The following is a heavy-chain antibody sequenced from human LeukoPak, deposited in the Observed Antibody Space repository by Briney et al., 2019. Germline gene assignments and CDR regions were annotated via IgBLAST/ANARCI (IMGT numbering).Heavy chain of an antibody. CDR1: GGSISSGDYY. D-gene: IGHD2-2*01. V-gene: IGHV4-30-4*08. Sequence: SETLSLTCTVSGGSISSGDYYWSWIRQPPGTGLEWLRYIYYSGTTFHYNPSLKSRVNISVGTSENQFSLRLSSVTAVDTAVYYCASTNCSSAGCYGANWFDPWGQGTLVTVSS. CDR3: ASTNCSSAGCYGANWFDP. CDR2: IYYSGTT. J-gene: IGHJ5*02.